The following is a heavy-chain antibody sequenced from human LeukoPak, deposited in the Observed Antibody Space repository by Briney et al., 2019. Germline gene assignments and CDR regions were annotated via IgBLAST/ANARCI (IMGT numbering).Heavy chain of an antibody. J-gene: IGHJ6*03. V-gene: IGHV1-8*03. CDR2: MNPKGGNT. Sequence: VGSVKDSCKASGYTFISYDSNWVRPVTGQGLERMGCMNPKGGNTVHAQKFAGRVTINTNPSISTACMEASSVRYEDTAVYYCASRAVGNSYYYYMDGWGKGTTVTVSS. D-gene: IGHD6-19*01. CDR1: GYTFISYD. CDR3: ASRAVGNSYYYYMDG.